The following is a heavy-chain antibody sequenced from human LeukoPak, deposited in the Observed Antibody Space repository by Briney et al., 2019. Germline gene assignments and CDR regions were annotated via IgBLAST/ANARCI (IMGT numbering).Heavy chain of an antibody. CDR2: INHSGST. CDR3: ARAEAGYCSSTSCYINWFDP. D-gene: IGHD2-2*02. Sequence: SETLSLTCAVYGGSFSGYYWSWIRQPPGKGLEWIGEINHSGSTNYNPSLKSRVTISVDTSKNQFSLKLSSVTAADTAVYYCARAEAGYCSSTSCYINWFDPWGQGTLVTVSS. V-gene: IGHV4-34*01. CDR1: GGSFSGYY. J-gene: IGHJ5*02.